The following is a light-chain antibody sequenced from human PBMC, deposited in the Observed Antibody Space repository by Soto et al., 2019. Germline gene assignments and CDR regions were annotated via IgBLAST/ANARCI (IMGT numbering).Light chain of an antibody. CDR2: GSS. J-gene: IGKJ5*01. CDR1: QSIISSY. V-gene: IGKV3-20*01. Sequence: EIVLTQSPGTLSLSPGERATLSCRASQSIISSYLAWYQQKPGQAPRLLIYGSSSRATGIPDRFSGSGSGTDFTLTISRLEPEDFAVYYCQQYGSSPITFGQGTRLEIK. CDR3: QQYGSSPIT.